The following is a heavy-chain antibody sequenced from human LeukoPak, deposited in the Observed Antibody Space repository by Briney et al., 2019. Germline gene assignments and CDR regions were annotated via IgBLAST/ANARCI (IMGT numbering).Heavy chain of an antibody. CDR3: ASGQGRSYDILTGYYIGWFDP. CDR2: INPNSGGT. CDR1: GYTFTGYY. J-gene: IGHJ5*02. D-gene: IGHD3-9*01. V-gene: IGHV1-2*02. Sequence: ASVKVSCKASGYTFTGYYMHWVRQAPGQGLEWMGWINPNSGGTNYAQKFQGRVTMTRDTSISTAYMELSRLRSGDTAVYYCASGQGRSYDILTGYYIGWFDPWGQGTLVTVSS.